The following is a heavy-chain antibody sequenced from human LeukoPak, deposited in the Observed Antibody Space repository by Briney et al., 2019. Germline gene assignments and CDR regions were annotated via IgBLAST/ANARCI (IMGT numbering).Heavy chain of an antibody. CDR3: ARVPRPGRGVMGGAFDI. V-gene: IGHV1-18*01. J-gene: IGHJ3*02. Sequence: ASVKVSCKASGYTFTSYGISWVRQAPGQGLEWMGRISAYNGNTNYAQKLQGRVTMTTDTSTSTAYMELRSLRSDDTAGYYCARVPRPGRGVMGGAFDIWGQGTMVTVSS. CDR1: GYTFTSYG. D-gene: IGHD3-10*01. CDR2: ISAYNGNT.